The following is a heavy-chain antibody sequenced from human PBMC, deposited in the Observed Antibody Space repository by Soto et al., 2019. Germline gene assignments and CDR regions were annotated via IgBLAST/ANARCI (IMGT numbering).Heavy chain of an antibody. CDR3: ARVIAATGNWFDP. Sequence: GESLKISCKGSEDSSMLSWSAWMRQRPGQGLEWMGIIFPGDSDTRYSPSFQGQVTISADKSINTVSLHWSSLKASDTATYYCARVIAATGNWFDPWGQGTLVTVSS. J-gene: IGHJ5*02. D-gene: IGHD5-12*01. CDR2: IFPGDSDT. V-gene: IGHV5-51*01. CDR1: EDSSMLSW.